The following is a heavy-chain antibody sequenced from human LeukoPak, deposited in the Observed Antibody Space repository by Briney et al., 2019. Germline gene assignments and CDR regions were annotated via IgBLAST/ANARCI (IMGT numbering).Heavy chain of an antibody. CDR3: AKDFKIAAAFRGAFDI. D-gene: IGHD6-13*01. CDR2: ISGSGGST. Sequence: GSLRLSCAASGFTFSSYAMSWVRQAPGKGLEWVSAISGSGGSTYYADSVKGRFTISRDNSKNTLYLQMNSLRAEDTAVYYCAKDFKIAAAFRGAFDIWGQGTMVTVSS. CDR1: GFTFSSYA. J-gene: IGHJ3*02. V-gene: IGHV3-23*01.